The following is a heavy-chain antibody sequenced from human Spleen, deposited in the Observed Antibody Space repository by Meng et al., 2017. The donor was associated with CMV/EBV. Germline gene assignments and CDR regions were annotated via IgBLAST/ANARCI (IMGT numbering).Heavy chain of an antibody. CDR1: GFSVETHY. CDR3: AKGYDYSASGLDH. Sequence: GGSLRLSCAASGFSVETHYMSWVRQAPGKGLEWVADIYSAGNTYYADSVKGRFTISRDNSKNTLSLEMNSLRVEDTALYYCAKGYDYSASGLDHWGQGTLVTVSS. V-gene: IGHV3-66*02. D-gene: IGHD4-11*01. CDR2: IYSAGNT. J-gene: IGHJ4*02.